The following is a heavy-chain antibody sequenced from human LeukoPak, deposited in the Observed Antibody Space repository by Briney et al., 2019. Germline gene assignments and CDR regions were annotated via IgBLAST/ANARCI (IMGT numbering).Heavy chain of an antibody. CDR3: AKLWFGELLYSH. CDR2: IRYDGSNK. J-gene: IGHJ4*02. Sequence: GGSLRLSCAASGFTFSSYGTHWVRQAPGKGLEWVAFIRYDGSNKYYADSVKGRFTISRDNSKNTLYLQMNSLRAEDTAVYYCAKLWFGELLYSHWGQGTLVTVSS. V-gene: IGHV3-30*02. CDR1: GFTFSSYG. D-gene: IGHD3-10*01.